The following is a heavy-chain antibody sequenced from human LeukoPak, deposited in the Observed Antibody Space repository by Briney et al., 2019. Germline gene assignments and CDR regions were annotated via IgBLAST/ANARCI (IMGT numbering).Heavy chain of an antibody. CDR2: ISSSSSYI. Sequence: PGGSLRLSCAASGFTFSSYSMNWVRQAPGKGLEWVSSISSSSSYIYYADSVKGRFTISSDNAKNSLYLQMNSLRAEDTAVYYCAREQYDYVWGSYRQGGFDYWGQGTLVTVSS. J-gene: IGHJ4*02. V-gene: IGHV3-21*01. CDR1: GFTFSSYS. CDR3: AREQYDYVWGSYRQGGFDY. D-gene: IGHD3-16*02.